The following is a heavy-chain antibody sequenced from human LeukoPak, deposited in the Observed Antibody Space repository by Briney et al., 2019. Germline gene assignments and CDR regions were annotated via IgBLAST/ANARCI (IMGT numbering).Heavy chain of an antibody. Sequence: SETLSLTCTVSGGSISSSNYFWGWIRQPPGKGLEWIGSLYYSGNTYYNPSLESRITISVDTSKNQFSLKLSSVTAADTAVYYCARPHLIAAAGTYFQHWGQGTLVTVSS. D-gene: IGHD6-13*01. J-gene: IGHJ1*01. CDR3: ARPHLIAAAGTYFQH. CDR1: GGSISSSNYF. CDR2: LYYSGNT. V-gene: IGHV4-39*07.